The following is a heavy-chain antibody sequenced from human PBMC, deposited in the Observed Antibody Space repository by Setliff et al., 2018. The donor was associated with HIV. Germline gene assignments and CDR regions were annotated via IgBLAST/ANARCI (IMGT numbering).Heavy chain of an antibody. J-gene: IGHJ6*03. CDR3: ARESGGVVINGAYYYYMEV. Sequence: VASVKVSCKASGYTFTSYGISWVRQAPGQGLEWMGWISAYNGDTNYAQKFQGRVTMTTDTSTSTAYMELRSLRSEDTAAYYCARESGGVVINGAYYYYMEVWGKGTTVTGS. CDR1: GYTFTSYG. V-gene: IGHV1-18*01. D-gene: IGHD3-3*01. CDR2: ISAYNGDT.